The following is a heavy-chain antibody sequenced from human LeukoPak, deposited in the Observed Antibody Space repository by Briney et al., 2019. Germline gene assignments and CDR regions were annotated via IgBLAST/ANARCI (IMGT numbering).Heavy chain of an antibody. CDR2: INHSGST. D-gene: IGHD6-19*01. CDR3: AREGLAVAVNGFDP. CDR1: GGSFSSYY. Sequence: SVTLSLTCAVYGGSFSSYYLGWIRQPPGKGLEWIGEINHSGSTNYNPSLKSRVTISVDTSNNQFSLKLSSVTAADTAVYYCAREGLAVAVNGFDPWGQGTLVTVAS. J-gene: IGHJ5*02. V-gene: IGHV4-34*01.